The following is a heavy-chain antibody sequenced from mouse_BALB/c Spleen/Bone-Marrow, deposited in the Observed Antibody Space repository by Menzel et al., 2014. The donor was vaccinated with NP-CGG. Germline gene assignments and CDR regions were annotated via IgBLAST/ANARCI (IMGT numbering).Heavy chain of an antibody. Sequence: EVMLVESGGGLVQPGGSLKLSCAASGFTFSSYGMSWVRQTPDKRLEMIATINVNGDTTYHPDSVKGRFTISRDNVKNTLYLQMSSLKSEDTAMYYCAREYDYSSWFAYWGQGTLVTVSA. CDR3: AREYDYSSWFAY. CDR2: INVNGDTT. V-gene: IGHV5-6-3*01. J-gene: IGHJ3*01. D-gene: IGHD2-4*01. CDR1: GFTFSSYG.